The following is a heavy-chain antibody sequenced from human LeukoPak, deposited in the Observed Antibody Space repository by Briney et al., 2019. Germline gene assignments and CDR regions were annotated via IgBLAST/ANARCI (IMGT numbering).Heavy chain of an antibody. CDR2: IYYSGST. V-gene: IGHV4-59*01. Sequence: SETLSLTCTVCGGSISSYYWSWIRQPPGKGLEWIGYIYYSGSTNYNPSLKSRLTISVDTSKTQFSLKLSSVTAADTAVYYCARVPDPYYYDSSGYYLDYWGQGTLVTVSS. D-gene: IGHD3-22*01. J-gene: IGHJ4*02. CDR3: ARVPDPYYYDSSGYYLDY. CDR1: GGSISSYY.